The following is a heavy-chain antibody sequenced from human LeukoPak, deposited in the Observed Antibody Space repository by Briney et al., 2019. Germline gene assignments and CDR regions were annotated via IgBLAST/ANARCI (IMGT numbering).Heavy chain of an antibody. V-gene: IGHV4-39*07. D-gene: IGHD3-10*01. CDR3: ARSSGSGSYWLYLEY. Sequence: SETLSLTCAVSGASISSSNYYWGWIRQPPGKGLEWIGSIYYSGTTYYSPSLQSRVTISLDTSKNQFSLRLSSVTAADTAIYYCARSSGSGSYWLYLEYWGQGTLVTASS. J-gene: IGHJ4*02. CDR1: GASISSSNYY. CDR2: IYYSGTT.